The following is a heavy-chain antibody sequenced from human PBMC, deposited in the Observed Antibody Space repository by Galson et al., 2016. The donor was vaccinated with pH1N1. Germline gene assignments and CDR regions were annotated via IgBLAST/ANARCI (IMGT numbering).Heavy chain of an antibody. CDR1: GDSVSSNSAA. CDR2: TYYRSKWYN. CDR3: ARGGLYYDSSGPSYGMDV. V-gene: IGHV6-1*01. J-gene: IGHJ6*02. Sequence: CAISGDSVSSNSAAWNWIRQSPSRGLEWLGRTYYRSKWYNDYAVSVKSRITINPDTSKNQFSLQLNSVTPEDTAVYYCARGGLYYDSSGPSYGMDVWGQGTTVTVSS. D-gene: IGHD3-22*01.